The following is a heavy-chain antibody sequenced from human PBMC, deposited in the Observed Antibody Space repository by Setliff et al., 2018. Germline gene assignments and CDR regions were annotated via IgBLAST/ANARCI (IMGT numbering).Heavy chain of an antibody. CDR2: VYHSGSS. D-gene: IGHD3-16*01. CDR3: ARAAARAEYSDTSAYLPFDF. Sequence: ASETLSLTCTVSGYPISRGFYWGWIRQSPGKGLEWIGSVYHSGSSYQNPSLRSRIAVSVDTSKNQFSLRLNSVTAADTAVYFCARAAARAEYSDTSAYLPFDFWGLGTPVTVSS. J-gene: IGHJ4*02. V-gene: IGHV4-38-2*02. CDR1: GYPISRGFY.